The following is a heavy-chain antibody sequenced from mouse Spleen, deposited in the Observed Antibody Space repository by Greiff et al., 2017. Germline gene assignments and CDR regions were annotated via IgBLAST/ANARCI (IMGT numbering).Heavy chain of an antibody. CDR2: INPNNGGT. CDR3: AREGRYYGSSAYYAMDY. Sequence: EVQLQQSGPELVKPGASVKIPCKASGYTFTDYNMDWVKQSHGKSLEWIGDINPNNGGTIYNQKFKGKATLTVDKSSSTAYMELRSLTSEATAVYYCAREGRYYGSSAYYAMDYWGQGTSVTVSS. V-gene: IGHV1-18*01. D-gene: IGHD1-1*01. J-gene: IGHJ4*01. CDR1: GYTFTDYN.